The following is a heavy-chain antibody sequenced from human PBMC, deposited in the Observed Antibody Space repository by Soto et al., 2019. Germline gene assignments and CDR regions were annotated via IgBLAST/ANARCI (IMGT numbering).Heavy chain of an antibody. CDR1: GFTFSTYS. D-gene: IGHD4-17*01. CDR2: ISSSSTYI. CDR3: AGEGLRRPPAIHYPLDV. V-gene: IGHV3-21*01. Sequence: NPGGSLRLSCAASGFTFSTYSVNWVRQAPGKGLEWVSSISSSSTYIYYADSVRGRFTVSRDNAKNSLSLQMNSLRAEDTAVYYCAGEGLRRPPAIHYPLDVWGQGTTVTVSS. J-gene: IGHJ6*02.